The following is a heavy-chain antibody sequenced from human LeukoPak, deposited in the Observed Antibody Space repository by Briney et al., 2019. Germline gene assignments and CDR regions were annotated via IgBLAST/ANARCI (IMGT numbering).Heavy chain of an antibody. CDR1: GFTFSSYA. CDR2: ISYDGSNK. J-gene: IGHJ4*02. V-gene: IGHV3-30-3*01. CDR3: ARDRQGYSYGSDWGYFDY. D-gene: IGHD5-18*01. Sequence: PGGSLRLSCAASGFTFSSYAMHWVRQAPGKGLEWVAVISYDGSNKYYADSVKGRFTISRDNSKNTLYLQMNSLRAEDTAVYYCARDRQGYSYGSDWGYFDYWGQGTLVTVSS.